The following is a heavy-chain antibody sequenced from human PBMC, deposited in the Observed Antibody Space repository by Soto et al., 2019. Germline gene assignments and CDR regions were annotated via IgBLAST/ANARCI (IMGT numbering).Heavy chain of an antibody. J-gene: IGHJ4*02. Sequence: KPSETLSLTCTVSGGSISSGDYYWSWIRQPPGEGLEWIGYIYYSGSTYYNPSLKSRVTISVDTSKNQFSLKLSSVTAADTAVYYCATRAVDILTGYDDYWGQGTLVTVSS. D-gene: IGHD3-9*01. CDR3: ATRAVDILTGYDDY. V-gene: IGHV4-30-4*01. CDR2: IYYSGST. CDR1: GGSISSGDYY.